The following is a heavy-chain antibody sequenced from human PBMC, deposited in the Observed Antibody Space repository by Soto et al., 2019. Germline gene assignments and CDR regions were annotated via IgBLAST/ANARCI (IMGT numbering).Heavy chain of an antibody. CDR1: GFTFSDYG. D-gene: IGHD6-19*01. V-gene: IGHV3-33*01. CDR2: IWYDGTNK. J-gene: IGHJ3*02. CDR3: TRDIAMGAYIDAFDI. Sequence: QVQLVESGGGVVQPGRSLRLSCAASGFTFSDYGMHWVRQAPGKGLEWVAIIWYDGTNKYYAESVKGRFTISRDNSKNTLSLQMSSLRAEDTAVYYCTRDIAMGAYIDAFDIWGQGTMVTVPS.